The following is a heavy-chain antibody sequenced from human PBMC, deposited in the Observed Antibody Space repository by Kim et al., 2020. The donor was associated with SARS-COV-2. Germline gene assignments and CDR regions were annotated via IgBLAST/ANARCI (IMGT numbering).Heavy chain of an antibody. CDR2: IFSGGNT. D-gene: IGHD2-21*01. CDR3: SGSDIVAASSVGTPYFD. V-gene: IGHV3-66*01. Sequence: GGSLRLSCAASGFSVSRNYMSWARQAPGKGLEWVSVIFSGGNTYYADSVKGRFTISRDNSKNTLYLQMNTLGAEDTAVYYCSGSDIVAASSVGTPYFD. J-gene: IGHJ4*01. CDR1: GFSVSRNY.